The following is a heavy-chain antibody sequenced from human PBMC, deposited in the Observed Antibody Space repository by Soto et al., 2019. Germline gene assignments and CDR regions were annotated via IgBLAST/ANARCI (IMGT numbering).Heavy chain of an antibody. V-gene: IGHV4-59*11. CDR3: TRPTCYSDS. CDR2: IYYNGNT. CDR1: GGSISNHY. Sequence: QVQLQESGPGLVKPSETLSLTCSVSGGSISNHYWSWIRQPPGKGLEWIGYIYYNGNTNYNPSLKIPVTMSVNPSSNHIPLKLPTATAADTPVYYSTRPTCYSDSWGQEPLVTVSS. J-gene: IGHJ4*02.